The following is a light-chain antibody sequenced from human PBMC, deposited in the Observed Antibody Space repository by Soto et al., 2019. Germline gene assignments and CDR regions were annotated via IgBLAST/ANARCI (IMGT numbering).Light chain of an antibody. V-gene: IGLV2-11*01. Sequence: SALTQPRSVSGSPGQSVAISCTGTSSDVGGYNFVSWYQQHPGKAPKLIIYDVSKRPSGVPDRFSGSKSGNTASLTLSGLQAEDEADYYCCSYAGSYTLWVFGGGTKVTVL. CDR3: CSYAGSYTLWV. CDR2: DVS. J-gene: IGLJ3*02. CDR1: SSDVGGYNF.